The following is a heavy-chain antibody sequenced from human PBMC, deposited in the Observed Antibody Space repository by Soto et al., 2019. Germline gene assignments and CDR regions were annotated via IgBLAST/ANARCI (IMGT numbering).Heavy chain of an antibody. CDR1: GYSISSGYY. V-gene: IGHV4-38-2*02. CDR2: VYHNGIM. J-gene: IGHJ4*01. CDR3: AALWFGELAFNY. Sequence: PSETLSLTCSVSGYSISSGYYWGWVRQAPGKGLEWLGSVYHNGIMFHNPSFQSRVTISVDTSKNQFSLNLRSATAADTAVYCCAALWFGELAFNYWGHGILVTVSS. D-gene: IGHD3-10*01.